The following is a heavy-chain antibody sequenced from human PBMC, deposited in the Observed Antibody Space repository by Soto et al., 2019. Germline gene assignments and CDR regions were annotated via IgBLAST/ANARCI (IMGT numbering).Heavy chain of an antibody. CDR2: ISGSGGST. D-gene: IGHD6-6*01. Sequence: EVQLLESGGGLVQPGGSLRLSCAASGFTFSSYAMSWVRQAPGKGLEWVSAISGSGGSTYYADSVKGRFTISRDNSKNTLYLQMNSLRAEDTAVYYCAIRRWSSSFNWYFDLWGRGTLVTVSS. V-gene: IGHV3-23*01. J-gene: IGHJ2*01. CDR1: GFTFSSYA. CDR3: AIRRWSSSFNWYFDL.